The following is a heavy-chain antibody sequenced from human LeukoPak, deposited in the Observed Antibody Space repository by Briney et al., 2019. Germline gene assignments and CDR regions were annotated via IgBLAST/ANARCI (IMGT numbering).Heavy chain of an antibody. Sequence: QTGGSLRLSCAASGFTFSSYAMSWVRQAPGKGLEWVSAISGSGGSTYYADSVKSRFTNSRDNSKNTLYLQMNSLRAEDTAVYYGAQGRFGRSSRDGFYHYYGMGVWGQGITVTVSS. CDR3: AQGRFGRSSRDGFYHYYGMGV. V-gene: IGHV3-23*01. J-gene: IGHJ6*01. CDR1: GFTFSSYA. D-gene: IGHD6-13*01. CDR2: ISGSGGST.